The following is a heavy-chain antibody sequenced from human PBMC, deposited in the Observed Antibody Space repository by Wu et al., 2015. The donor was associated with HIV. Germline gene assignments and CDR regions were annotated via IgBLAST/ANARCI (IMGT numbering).Heavy chain of an antibody. D-gene: IGHD6-19*01. CDR2: IIPLFGTT. V-gene: IGHV1-69*05. CDR1: GATFTSYA. J-gene: IGHJ4*02. Sequence: QVQLLQSGAEVKNPGSSVRVSCKTSGATFTSYALSWVRQAPGQGLEWMGGIIPLFGTTEYAHIFQGRVTITTDESTSTAYMRLNSLTSADTAVYYCATPRSPGFSSAWPTYFDYWGQGTLLTVSS. CDR3: ATPRSPGFSSAWPTYFDY.